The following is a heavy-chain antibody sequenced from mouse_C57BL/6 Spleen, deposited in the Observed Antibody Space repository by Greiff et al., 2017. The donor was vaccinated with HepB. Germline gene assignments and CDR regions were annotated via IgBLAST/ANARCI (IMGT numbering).Heavy chain of an antibody. CDR1: GYTFTSYW. CDR2: IDPSDSYT. V-gene: IGHV1-69*01. CDR3: ARWAYYSNDGGFAY. J-gene: IGHJ3*01. D-gene: IGHD2-5*01. Sequence: QVQLQQSGAELVMPGASVKLSCKASGYTFTSYWMHWVKQRPGQGLEWIGEIDPSDSYTNYNQKFKGKSTLTVDKSSSTAYMQLSSLTSEDSAVYYCARWAYYSNDGGFAYWGQGTLVTVSA.